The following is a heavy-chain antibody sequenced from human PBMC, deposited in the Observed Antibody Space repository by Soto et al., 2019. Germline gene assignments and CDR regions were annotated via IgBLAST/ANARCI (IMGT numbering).Heavy chain of an antibody. Sequence: EVQLVESGGGLVQPGRSLRLSCAASGFIFDDYAINWVRQVPGKGLEWVAGISWNSGRMGYADVVKGRFTISRDNAKNSVSLQMDSLRVEDTAFYYRAKGFNYGLNWFDSWGQGTLVTVSS. D-gene: IGHD3-10*01. CDR2: ISWNSGRM. J-gene: IGHJ5*01. CDR3: AKGFNYGLNWFDS. V-gene: IGHV3-9*01. CDR1: GFIFDDYA.